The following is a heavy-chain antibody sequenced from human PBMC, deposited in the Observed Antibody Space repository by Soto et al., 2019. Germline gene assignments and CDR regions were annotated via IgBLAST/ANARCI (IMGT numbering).Heavy chain of an antibody. CDR2: ISSSSSTI. D-gene: IGHD3-3*01. Sequence: PGGSLRLSCAASGFTFSSYSMNWVRQAPGKGLEWVSYISSSSSTIYYADSVKGRFTISRDNAKNSLYLQMNSLRAEDTAVYYCARGFLEWLSHNWYFDLWGRGTLVTVSS. V-gene: IGHV3-48*01. CDR1: GFTFSSYS. CDR3: ARGFLEWLSHNWYFDL. J-gene: IGHJ2*01.